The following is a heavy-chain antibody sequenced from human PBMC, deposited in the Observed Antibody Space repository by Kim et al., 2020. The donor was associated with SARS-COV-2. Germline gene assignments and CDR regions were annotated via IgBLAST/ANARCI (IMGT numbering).Heavy chain of an antibody. J-gene: IGHJ4*02. V-gene: IGHV4-34*01. CDR3: ARVRVPAAPFDY. Sequence: NYNPSLKSRVTISVDTSKNPFSLKLSSVTAADTAVYYCARVRVPAAPFDYWGQGTLVTVSS. D-gene: IGHD2-2*01.